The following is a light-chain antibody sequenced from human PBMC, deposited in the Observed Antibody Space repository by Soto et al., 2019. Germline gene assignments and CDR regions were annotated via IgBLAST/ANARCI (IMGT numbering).Light chain of an antibody. CDR3: GTWDSSLSAWV. V-gene: IGLV1-51*01. Sequence: QSVLTQPPSVSAAPGQKVTISCSGSSSNIENSYVCWYQHLPGAAPKLLIFDNNKRPSGIPDRFSGSKSGTSATLDITGLQTGDEADYYCGTWDSSLSAWVFGGGTQLTVL. CDR1: SSNIENSY. CDR2: DNN. J-gene: IGLJ3*02.